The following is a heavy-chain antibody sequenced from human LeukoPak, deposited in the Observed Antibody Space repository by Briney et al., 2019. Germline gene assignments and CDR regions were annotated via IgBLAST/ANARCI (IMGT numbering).Heavy chain of an antibody. CDR3: ARYRGDY. CDR2: IYTGGST. CDR1: GFTVSSSY. Sequence: GGSLRLSCAASGFTVSSSYVSWVRQAPGKGLEWVPVIYTGGSTYYADSVKGRFIISRDNSKNTLYLQMNSLRAEDTAVYYCARYRGDYWGQGTLVTVSS. D-gene: IGHD1-14*01. V-gene: IGHV3-66*01. J-gene: IGHJ4*02.